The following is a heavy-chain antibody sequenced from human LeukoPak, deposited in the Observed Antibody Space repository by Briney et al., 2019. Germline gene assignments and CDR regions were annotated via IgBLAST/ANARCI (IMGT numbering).Heavy chain of an antibody. V-gene: IGHV4-39*01. CDR1: GGSISTSSYY. J-gene: IGHJ4*02. D-gene: IGHD6-13*01. CDR3: ATLPPFTSSWNRNYFDC. CDR2: IYYSGST. Sequence: PSETLSLTCTVSGGSISTSSYYWGWIRQPPGKGLEWIGNIYYSGSTYYNPSLKSRVTISVDTSKNQFSLRLNSVTAADTAVYYCATLPPFTSSWNRNYFDCWGQGTLVTVSS.